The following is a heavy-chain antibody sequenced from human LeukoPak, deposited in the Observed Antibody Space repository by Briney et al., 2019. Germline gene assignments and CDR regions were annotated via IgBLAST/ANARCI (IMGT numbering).Heavy chain of an antibody. CDR2: VSGNGGST. CDR1: AFTFSNYA. D-gene: IGHD3-10*01. Sequence: PGGALRLSCAASAFTFSNYAMSWVRQARGKGLERVSTVSGNGGSTSYADSVKGRFTISRDNSKNTLYLQMNSLRAEDTAVYYCVKDSRGLPCYYMDVWGKGTTVTVSS. J-gene: IGHJ6*03. V-gene: IGHV3-23*01. CDR3: VKDSRGLPCYYMDV.